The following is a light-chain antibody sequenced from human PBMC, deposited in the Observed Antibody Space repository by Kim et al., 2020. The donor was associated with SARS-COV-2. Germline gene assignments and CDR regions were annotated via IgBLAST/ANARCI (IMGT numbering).Light chain of an antibody. V-gene: IGLV2-14*03. CDR2: DVN. CDR1: SSDVGGYNY. Sequence: GQSITSSCTGTSSDVGGYNYVSWYQQHPGKAPKLIIYDVNNRPSGVSNRFSGSKSANTASLTISGLQAEDEAEYYCSSYTRSTTLVFGTGTKVTVL. CDR3: SSYTRSTTLV. J-gene: IGLJ1*01.